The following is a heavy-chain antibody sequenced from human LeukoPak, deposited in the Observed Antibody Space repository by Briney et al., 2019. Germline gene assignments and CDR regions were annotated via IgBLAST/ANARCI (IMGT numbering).Heavy chain of an antibody. CDR2: ISSSGSTI. J-gene: IGHJ6*02. V-gene: IGHV3-48*03. Sequence: GGSLRLSCAASGFTFSSYEMNWVRQAPGKGLEWVSYISSSGSTIYYADSVKGRFTISRDNAKNSLYPQMNSLRAEDTAVYYCARNYYGMDVWGQGTTVTVSS. CDR3: ARNYYGMDV. CDR1: GFTFSSYE.